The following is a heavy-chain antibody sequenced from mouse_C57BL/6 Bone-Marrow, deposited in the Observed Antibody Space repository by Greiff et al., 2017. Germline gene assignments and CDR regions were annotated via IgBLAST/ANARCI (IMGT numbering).Heavy chain of an antibody. CDR1: GFNIKDDY. Sequence: VQLKESGAELVRPGASVKLSCTASGFNIKDDYMHWVKQRPEQGLEWIGWIDPENGYTEYASKFQGKATITADTSSNTAYLQLSSLTSEDTAVYYCTTHTTVDWGQGTTLTVSS. D-gene: IGHD1-1*01. J-gene: IGHJ2*01. CDR2: IDPENGYT. CDR3: TTHTTVD. V-gene: IGHV14-4*01.